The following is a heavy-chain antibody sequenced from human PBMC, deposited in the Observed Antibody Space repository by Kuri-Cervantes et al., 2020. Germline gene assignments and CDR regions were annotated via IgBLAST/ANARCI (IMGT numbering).Heavy chain of an antibody. V-gene: IGHV3-21*04. CDR3: ARAESGYSYGNFDY. CDR2: ISSSSSHI. J-gene: IGHJ4*02. CDR1: GFTFSSYN. D-gene: IGHD5-18*01. Sequence: GGSLRLSCVASGFTFSSYNMNWVRQAPGKGLEWVSSISSSSSHIYYADSVKGRFTISRDNAKDSLYLQMNSLRAEDTAVYYCARAESGYSYGNFDYWGQGTLVTVSS.